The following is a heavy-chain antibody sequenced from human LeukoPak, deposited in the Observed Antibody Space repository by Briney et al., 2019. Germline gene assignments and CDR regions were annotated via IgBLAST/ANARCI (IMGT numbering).Heavy chain of an antibody. D-gene: IGHD3-22*01. V-gene: IGHV3-30*03. J-gene: IGHJ4*02. Sequence: GGSLRLSCAASGFTFSNAWMSWVRQAPGKGLEWVAVISYDGSNKYYADSVKGRFTISRDNSKNTLYLQMNSLRAEDTAVYYCASSAMIVVVTDYWGQGTLVTVSS. CDR1: GFTFSNAW. CDR3: ASSAMIVVVTDY. CDR2: ISYDGSNK.